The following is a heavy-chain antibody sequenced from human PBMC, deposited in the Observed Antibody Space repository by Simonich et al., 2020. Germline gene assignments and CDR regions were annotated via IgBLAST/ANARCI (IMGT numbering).Heavy chain of an antibody. Sequence: QVQLQESAPGLVKPSETLSLTCTVSGGSISRYYSSWIRQPPGKGLEWIGYIYYRGSTNYNPSLKSRVTISVDTSKNQFSLKLSSVTAADTAVYYCARHDRWLQFYFDYWGQGTLVTVSS. CDR2: IYYRGST. V-gene: IGHV4-59*08. J-gene: IGHJ4*02. CDR3: ARHDRWLQFYFDY. D-gene: IGHD5-12*01. CDR1: GGSISRYY.